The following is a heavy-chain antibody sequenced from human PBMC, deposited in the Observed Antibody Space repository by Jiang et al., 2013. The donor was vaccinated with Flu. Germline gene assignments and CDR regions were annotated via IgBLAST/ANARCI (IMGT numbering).Heavy chain of an antibody. J-gene: IGHJ4*02. V-gene: IGHV4-39*01. CDR3: ARPFSEHTYAFDY. CDR1: GGSISSSSYY. Sequence: GLVKPSETLSLTCTVSGGSISSSSYYWGWIRQPPGKGLEWIGSIYYTGSTYYNPSLKSRVTISVDRSRNQFSLKLTSVTAADTAVYYCARPFSEHTYAFDYWGQGTLVTVSS. CDR2: IYYTGST. D-gene: IGHD5-18*01.